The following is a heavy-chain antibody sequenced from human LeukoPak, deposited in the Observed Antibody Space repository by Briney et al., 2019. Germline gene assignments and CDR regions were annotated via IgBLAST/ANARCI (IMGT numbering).Heavy chain of an antibody. CDR2: INQAGSEK. J-gene: IGHJ4*02. CDR1: GFIFSSYS. CDR3: ARDRGFTPHPYGGTY. D-gene: IGHD4-23*01. V-gene: IGHV3-7*01. Sequence: PGGSLRLSCAASGFIFSSYSMSWVRQAPGKGLEWVANINQAGSEKYYVDSVKGRFTISRDNAKNSLYLQMNSLRAEDTAVYYCARDRGFTPHPYGGTYWGQGTLVTVSS.